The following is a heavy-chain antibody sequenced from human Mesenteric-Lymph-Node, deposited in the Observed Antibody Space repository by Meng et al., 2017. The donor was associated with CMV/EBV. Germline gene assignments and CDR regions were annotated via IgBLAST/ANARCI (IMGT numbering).Heavy chain of an antibody. CDR3: ARDTVVVNPYHFGMDV. Sequence: GESLKISCASSGFPFNIHWMHWVRQAPGKGLVWVSRINSDGSSTNYADSVEGRITIPRDNAKNTLYLQMNSLRAEDTAVYYCARDTVVVNPYHFGMDVWGQGTTVTVSS. CDR2: INSDGSST. CDR1: GFPFNIHW. V-gene: IGHV3-74*01. J-gene: IGHJ6*01. D-gene: IGHD2-21*01.